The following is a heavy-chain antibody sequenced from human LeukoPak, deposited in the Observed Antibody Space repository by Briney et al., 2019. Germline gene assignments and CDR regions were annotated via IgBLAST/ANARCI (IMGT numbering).Heavy chain of an antibody. CDR1: GFAFSGFA. Sequence: GGSLRLSCSASGFAFSGFAMGWVRQAPGKGLEWVSSISGSGGNTYYADSVKGRFTISRDNSKNTLYLQMNSLRAEDTAVYYCATGDSGPYYYYGMDVWGQGTTVTVSS. D-gene: IGHD4-17*01. CDR3: ATGDSGPYYYYGMDV. V-gene: IGHV3-23*01. CDR2: ISGSGGNT. J-gene: IGHJ6*02.